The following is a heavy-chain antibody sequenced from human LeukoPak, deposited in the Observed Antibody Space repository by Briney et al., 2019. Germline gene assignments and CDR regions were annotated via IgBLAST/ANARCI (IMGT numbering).Heavy chain of an antibody. V-gene: IGHV3-74*01. J-gene: IGHJ4*02. Sequence: GGSLRLSCAASGFTFSSYWMHWVRQAPGKGLVWVSRINSDGSSTSYADSVKGRFTISRDNAKNSLYLQMNSLRAEDTALYYCAKDYGYGQTNGVVDYWGQGTLVTVSS. CDR1: GFTFSSYW. D-gene: IGHD5-18*01. CDR2: INSDGSST. CDR3: AKDYGYGQTNGVVDY.